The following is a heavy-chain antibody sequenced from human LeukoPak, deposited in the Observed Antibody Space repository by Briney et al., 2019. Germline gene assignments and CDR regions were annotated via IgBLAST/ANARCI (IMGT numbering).Heavy chain of an antibody. CDR3: ARDQSDPDTACDY. Sequence: PGGSLRLSCAASGFTSSSYSMNWVRQAPGKGLEWVSSISSSSSYIYYADSVKGRFTISRDNAKNSLYLQMNSLRAEDTAVYYCARDQSDPDTACDYWGQGTLVTVSS. CDR2: ISSSSSYI. J-gene: IGHJ4*02. CDR1: GFTSSSYS. D-gene: IGHD5-18*01. V-gene: IGHV3-21*01.